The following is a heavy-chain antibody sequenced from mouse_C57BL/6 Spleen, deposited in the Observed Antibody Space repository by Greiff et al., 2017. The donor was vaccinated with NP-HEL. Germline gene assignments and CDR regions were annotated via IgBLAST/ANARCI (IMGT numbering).Heavy chain of an antibody. V-gene: IGHV3-8*01. CDR2: ISYSGST. CDR1: GYSITSAY. CDR3: ARLLSYWYFDV. Sequence: EVQRVESGPGLAKPSQTLSLTCSVTGYSITSAYWNWIRKFPGNKLEYMGYISYSGSTYYNPSLKSRISITRDTSKNQYYLQLNSVTTEDTATYYCARLLSYWYFDVWGTGTTGTVSS. J-gene: IGHJ1*03.